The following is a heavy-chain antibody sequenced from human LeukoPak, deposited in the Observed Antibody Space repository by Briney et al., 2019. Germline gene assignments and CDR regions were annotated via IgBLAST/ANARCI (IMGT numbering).Heavy chain of an antibody. J-gene: IGHJ3*02. Sequence: SDTLSLTCTVSGGSISSYYWSWIRQPPVKGLEWIGYIYYSGSTNYNPSLKSRVTISVDTSKNQFSLKLSSVTAADTAVYYCARDATGSTEDAFDIWGQGTMVTVSS. CDR1: GGSISSYY. CDR2: IYYSGST. V-gene: IGHV4-59*01. D-gene: IGHD1-1*01. CDR3: ARDATGSTEDAFDI.